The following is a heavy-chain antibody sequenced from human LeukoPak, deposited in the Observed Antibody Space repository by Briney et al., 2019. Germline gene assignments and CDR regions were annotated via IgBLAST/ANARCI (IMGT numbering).Heavy chain of an antibody. D-gene: IGHD2-15*01. Sequence: PSETLSLTCTVSGGSISSGSYYWSWIRQPAGKGLEWIGRIYTSGSTNYDPSLKSRVTISVDTSKNQFSLKLSSVTAADTAVYYCARDIGPEYFQHWGQGTLVTVSS. V-gene: IGHV4-61*02. CDR3: ARDIGPEYFQH. CDR1: GGSISSGSYY. CDR2: IYTSGST. J-gene: IGHJ1*01.